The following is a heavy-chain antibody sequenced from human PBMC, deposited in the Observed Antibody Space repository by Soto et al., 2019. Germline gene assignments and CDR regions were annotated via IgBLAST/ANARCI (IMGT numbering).Heavy chain of an antibody. D-gene: IGHD3-22*01. CDR3: ARTKYYYDTTAYTFDY. J-gene: IGHJ4*02. V-gene: IGHV4-30-4*01. CDR1: GGSISSGDY. CDR2: IYHSRGP. Sequence: PWETLSLTCTVSGGSISSGDYWSWIRQPLGRGLEWIGYIYHSRGPYYNPSLNSLATMSVDTSQNQFSLKLSSVSAADTAVYYCARTKYYYDTTAYTFDYWGQGALVTVSS.